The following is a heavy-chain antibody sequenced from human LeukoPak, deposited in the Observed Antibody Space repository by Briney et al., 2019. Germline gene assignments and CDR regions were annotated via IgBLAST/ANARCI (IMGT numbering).Heavy chain of an antibody. CDR3: ATFGYSSGWSHFDY. Sequence: ASVKVSCKVSGYTLTELSMHWVRQAPGKGLEWMGGFDPEDGETIYAQKFQGRVTMTEDTSTDTAYMGLSSLRSEDTAVYYCATFGYSSGWSHFDYWGQGTLVTVSS. CDR2: FDPEDGET. J-gene: IGHJ4*02. V-gene: IGHV1-24*01. CDR1: GYTLTELS. D-gene: IGHD6-19*01.